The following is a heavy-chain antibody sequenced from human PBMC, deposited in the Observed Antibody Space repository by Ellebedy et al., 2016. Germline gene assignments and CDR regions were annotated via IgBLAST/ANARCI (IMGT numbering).Heavy chain of an antibody. Sequence: GESLKISCAASGFTFSTYSMNWVRQAPGKGLEWVSSISSIISSSSYIYYADSVKDRSTISRDNAKNSLYLQMNSLRAEDTAVYYCARDSYYDSSGELGYWGQGTLVTVSS. J-gene: IGHJ4*02. CDR1: GFTFSTYS. V-gene: IGHV3-21*01. CDR2: ISSIISSSSYI. CDR3: ARDSYYDSSGELGY. D-gene: IGHD3-22*01.